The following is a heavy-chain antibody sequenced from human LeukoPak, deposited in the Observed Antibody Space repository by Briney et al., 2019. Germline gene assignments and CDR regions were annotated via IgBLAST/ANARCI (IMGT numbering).Heavy chain of an antibody. D-gene: IGHD3-3*01. CDR1: GFTFSDYY. J-gene: IGHJ6*03. Sequence: GGSLRLSCAASGFTFSDYYMSWIRQAPGKGLEWVSYISSSGSTIYCADSVKGRFTISRDNAKNSLYLQMNSLRAEDTAVYYCARERADFGVVIIPTYYMDVWGKGTTVTVSS. CDR2: ISSSGSTI. CDR3: ARERADFGVVIIPTYYMDV. V-gene: IGHV3-11*04.